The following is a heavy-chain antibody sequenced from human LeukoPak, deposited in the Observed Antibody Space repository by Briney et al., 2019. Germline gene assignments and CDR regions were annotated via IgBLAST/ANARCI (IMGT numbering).Heavy chain of an antibody. V-gene: IGHV3-7*01. J-gene: IGHJ6*03. CDR2: MNQDGNEK. Sequence: GGSLRLSCAASGFTFSTYWMSWVRQAPGKGLEWVANMNQDGNEKYYVDSVKGRFTISRDNAKNSLYLQMNSLRAEDTAVYCCARDRAGYSYGLYYYYYMDVWGKGTTVTVSS. CDR1: GFTFSTYW. CDR3: ARDRAGYSYGLYYYYYMDV. D-gene: IGHD5-18*01.